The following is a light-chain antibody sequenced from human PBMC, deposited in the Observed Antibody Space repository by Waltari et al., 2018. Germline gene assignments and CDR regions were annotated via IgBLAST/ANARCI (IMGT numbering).Light chain of an antibody. V-gene: IGLV2-14*01. CDR1: SNDVGGYNS. J-gene: IGLJ2*01. CDR2: DVS. CDR3: SSQSSNDVVL. Sequence: QSALTQPASVSGSPGQSVTIFCAGTSNDVGGYNSVSWYQEHPGQAPRVIIYDVSDRPSGVSERFSVSKSGNTTSLTISGLQAEDEAEYYCSSQSSNDVVLFGGGTKLTVL.